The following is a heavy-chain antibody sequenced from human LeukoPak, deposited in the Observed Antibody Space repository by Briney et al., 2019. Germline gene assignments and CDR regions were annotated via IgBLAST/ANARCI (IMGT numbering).Heavy chain of an antibody. CDR2: INPKSGGT. D-gene: IGHD5-18*01. Sequence: ASVKVSCKASGYTFTGYYMHWVRQAPGQGLEWMGWINPKSGGTNYAQKFQDRVTMTRDTSINTAYMELSRLRSDDTAVYYCARLSSGPSYGTTYFDNWGQGTLVTVSS. V-gene: IGHV1-2*02. J-gene: IGHJ4*02. CDR3: ARLSSGPSYGTTYFDN. CDR1: GYTFTGYY.